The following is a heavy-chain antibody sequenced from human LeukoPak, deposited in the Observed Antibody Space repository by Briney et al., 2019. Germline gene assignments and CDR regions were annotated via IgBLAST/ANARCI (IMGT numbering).Heavy chain of an antibody. V-gene: IGHV1-2*02. Sequence: ASVKVSCTASGYTFTGYHMHWVRQAPGQGLEWMGWINPNSGGTNYAQKFQGRVTMTRDTSISTAYMELSRLRSDDTAVYYCARGPWIAAAGYNWFDPWGQGTLVTVSS. CDR2: INPNSGGT. D-gene: IGHD6-13*01. CDR1: GYTFTGYH. J-gene: IGHJ5*02. CDR3: ARGPWIAAAGYNWFDP.